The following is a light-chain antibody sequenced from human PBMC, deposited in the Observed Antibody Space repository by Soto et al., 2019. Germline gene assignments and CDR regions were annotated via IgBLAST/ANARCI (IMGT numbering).Light chain of an antibody. CDR1: QSVAGN. CDR2: GAS. CDR3: HQYGTAPLT. V-gene: IGKV3-20*01. Sequence: EIVMTQSPATLSVSPGETATLSCRASQSVAGNLAWYQQKPGQPPRLLIYGASSRATGIPDRFSGSGSGTDFTLTISRLEPEDFSVYYCHQYGTAPLTFGPGTKVDI. J-gene: IGKJ3*01.